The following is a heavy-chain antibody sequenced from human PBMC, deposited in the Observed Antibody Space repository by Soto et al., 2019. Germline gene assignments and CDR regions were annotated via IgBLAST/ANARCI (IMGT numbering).Heavy chain of an antibody. CDR1: GFTFSDYS. D-gene: IGHD5-18*01. J-gene: IGHJ4*02. CDR3: AGVSETAERY. V-gene: IGHV3-48*01. Sequence: EVQLVESGGGLVQPGESLRLSCAASGFTFSDYSMNWVRQAPGKGLEWLSYISRSSSLIYYADSVKGRFTISRDNAKNSVYLQMDSLRVEDTAVYYCAGVSETAERYWGQGTLVTVSS. CDR2: ISRSSSLI.